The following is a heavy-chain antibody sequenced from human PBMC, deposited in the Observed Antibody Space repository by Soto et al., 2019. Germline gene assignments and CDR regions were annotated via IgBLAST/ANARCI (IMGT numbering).Heavy chain of an antibody. CDR1: GFTVSNNY. Sequence: EVQLVESGGGLIQPGGSLRLSCAVSGFTVSNNYMSWVRQAPGKGLEGVSVIYSGGYTAYGDSVKGRFTISRDNSKNTLFLQMNTLEGGDPAFFSLGAPPGGGGYWGQGTLVTVSS. CDR3: GAPPGGGGY. D-gene: IGHD3-10*01. CDR2: IYSGGYT. J-gene: IGHJ4*02. V-gene: IGHV3-53*01.